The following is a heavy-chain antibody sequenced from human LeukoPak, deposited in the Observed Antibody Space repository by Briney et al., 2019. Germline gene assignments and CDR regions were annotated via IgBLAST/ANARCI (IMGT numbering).Heavy chain of an antibody. CDR3: ARDRFSRIYDFWSGYTWDI. D-gene: IGHD3-3*01. V-gene: IGHV1-69*05. CDR2: IIPIFGTA. Sequence: SVKVSCKASGGTFSSYAISWVRQAPGQGLEWMGRIIPIFGTANYAQKFQGRVTITTDESTSTAYMELSSLRSEDTAVHYCARDRFSRIYDFWSGYTWDIWGQGTMVTVSS. J-gene: IGHJ3*02. CDR1: GGTFSSYA.